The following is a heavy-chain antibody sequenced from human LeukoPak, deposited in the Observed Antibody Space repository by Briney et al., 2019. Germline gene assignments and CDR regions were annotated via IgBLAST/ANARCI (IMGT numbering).Heavy chain of an antibody. D-gene: IGHD4-23*01. CDR1: SSSISNYY. CDR2: IYYSGGT. Sequence: SETLSLTCTVSSSSISNYYWNWIPQPPGKGLEWIGYIYYSGGTNYNPSLKSRLTISVDTSKNQFSLKLTSVTAADTAVYYCAREPLGDYGGNSGFDYWGQGSLVTVSS. CDR3: AREPLGDYGGNSGFDY. J-gene: IGHJ4*02. V-gene: IGHV4-59*01.